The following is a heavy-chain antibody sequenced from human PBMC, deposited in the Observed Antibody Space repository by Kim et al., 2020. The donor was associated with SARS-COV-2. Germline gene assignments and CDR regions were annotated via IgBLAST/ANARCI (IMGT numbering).Heavy chain of an antibody. CDR3: ARLYDSSGYYYTDY. D-gene: IGHD3-22*01. J-gene: IGHJ4*02. V-gene: IGHV1-69*02. Sequence: QKFQGRVTITADKSTSTAYMELSSLRSEDTDVYYCARLYDSSGYYYTDYWGQGTLVTVSS.